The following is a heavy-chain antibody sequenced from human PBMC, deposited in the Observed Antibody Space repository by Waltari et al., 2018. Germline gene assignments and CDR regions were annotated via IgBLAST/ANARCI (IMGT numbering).Heavy chain of an antibody. CDR1: GGSFSGYY. D-gene: IGHD6-19*01. J-gene: IGHJ4*02. CDR2: INHSGST. CDR3: ATSSGWYRSRFFLGY. Sequence: QVQLQQWGAGLLKPSETLSLTCAVYGGSFSGYYWSWIRQPPGKGLEWIGEINHSGSTNYNPSLKSRVTISVDTSKNQFSLKLSSVTAADTAVYYCATSSGWYRSRFFLGYWGQGTLVTVSS. V-gene: IGHV4-34*01.